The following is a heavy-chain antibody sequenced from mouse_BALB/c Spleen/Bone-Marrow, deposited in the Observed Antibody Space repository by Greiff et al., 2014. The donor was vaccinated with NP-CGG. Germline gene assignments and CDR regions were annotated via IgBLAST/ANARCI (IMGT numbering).Heavy chain of an antibody. CDR2: INPSNGGT. Sequence: VKLQESGAELVKPGASVKLSCKASGYTFTNYYIYWVKQRPGQGLEWIGEINPSNGGTNFNEKFKSKATLTVDKSSSTAKMQLSSLTSEDSAVYYCTRVDFLYYYAMDYWGQGTSVTVSS. CDR1: GYTFTNYY. J-gene: IGHJ4*01. V-gene: IGHV1S81*02. D-gene: IGHD2-3*01. CDR3: TRVDFLYYYAMDY.